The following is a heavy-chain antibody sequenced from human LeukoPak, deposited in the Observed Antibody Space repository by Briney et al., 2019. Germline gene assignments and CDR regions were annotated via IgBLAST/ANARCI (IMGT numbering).Heavy chain of an antibody. CDR1: GGSISSSSYY. Sequence: SETLSLTCTVSGGSISSSSYYWGWIRQPPGKGLEWIGSIYYSGSTYYNPSLKSRVTISVDTSKNQFSLKLSSVTAADTAVYYCARSHSNYGPFDYWGQGTLVTVSS. CDR2: IYYSGST. V-gene: IGHV4-39*07. D-gene: IGHD4-11*01. J-gene: IGHJ4*02. CDR3: ARSHSNYGPFDY.